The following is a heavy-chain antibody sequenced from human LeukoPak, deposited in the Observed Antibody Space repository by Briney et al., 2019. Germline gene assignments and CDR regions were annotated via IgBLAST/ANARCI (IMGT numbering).Heavy chain of an antibody. Sequence: PGGSLRLSCAASGFIFSYYGMRWVRQAPGKGLEWVAVIWYDGGNRYYADSLKGRFTISRDNSKNTLYLQMNSLSADDAAVYYCARDPLGVLSYFDYWGQGTLVTVSS. V-gene: IGHV3-33*01. J-gene: IGHJ4*02. CDR1: GFIFSYYG. CDR3: ARDPLGVLSYFDY. D-gene: IGHD3-10*01. CDR2: IWYDGGNR.